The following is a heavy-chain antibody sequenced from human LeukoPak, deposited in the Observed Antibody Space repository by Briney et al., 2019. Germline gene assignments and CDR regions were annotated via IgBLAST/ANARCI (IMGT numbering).Heavy chain of an antibody. J-gene: IGHJ4*02. CDR3: ARGSGGNFYFDY. D-gene: IGHD4-23*01. CDR2: ISYDGSNK. CDR1: GFTFSSYG. Sequence: GRSLRLSCAASGFTFSSYGMHWVRQAPGKGLEWVAVISYDGSNKYYADSVKGRFTISRDNSKNTLYLQMNSLRAEDTAVYYCARGSGGNFYFDYWGQGTLVTVSS. V-gene: IGHV3-30*03.